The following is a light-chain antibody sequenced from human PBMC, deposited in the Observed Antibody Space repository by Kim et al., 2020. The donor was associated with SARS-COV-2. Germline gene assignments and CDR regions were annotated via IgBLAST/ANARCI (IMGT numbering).Light chain of an antibody. CDR2: GKN. V-gene: IGLV3-19*01. Sequence: SSELTQDPAVSVALGQTVRITCQGDSLRDYSASWYQQKAGQAPLLVIYGKNNRPSGIPDRFSGSTSGNTASLTITGAQAEDEADYYCNSRAKSVTQSLFG. J-gene: IGLJ2*01. CDR1: SLRDYS. CDR3: NSRAKSVTQSL.